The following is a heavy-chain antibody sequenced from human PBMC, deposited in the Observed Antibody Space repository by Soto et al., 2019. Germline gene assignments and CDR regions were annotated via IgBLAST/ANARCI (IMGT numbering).Heavy chain of an antibody. J-gene: IGHJ6*04. Sequence: ASGKVCCNASGYTFTGYYLHWVRQAPGQGLEWMGWINPSSGGANIAQKFQGWVTMTRDTSIDTAYMELTRLRSDDTAVYYCARDAAMGDYYRYAMDVCGNRNPIALSS. CDR1: GYTFTGYY. D-gene: IGHD5-18*01. CDR3: ARDAAMGDYYRYAMDV. V-gene: IGHV1-2*04. CDR2: INPSSGGA.